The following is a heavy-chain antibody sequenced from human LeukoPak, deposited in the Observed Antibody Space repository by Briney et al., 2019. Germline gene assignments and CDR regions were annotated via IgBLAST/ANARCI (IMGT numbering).Heavy chain of an antibody. Sequence: SETLSLTCTVSGGSISSGSYYWSWIRQPAGKGLEGIGRIYTSGSTNYNPSLKSRVTISVDTSKNQFSLKLSSVTAADTAVYYCARDPYGKNWFDPWGQGTLVTVSS. CDR1: GGSISSGSYY. CDR2: IYTSGST. V-gene: IGHV4-61*02. D-gene: IGHD2-8*01. CDR3: ARDPYGKNWFDP. J-gene: IGHJ5*02.